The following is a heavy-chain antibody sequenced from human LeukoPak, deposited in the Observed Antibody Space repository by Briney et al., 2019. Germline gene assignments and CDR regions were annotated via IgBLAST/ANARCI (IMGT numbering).Heavy chain of an antibody. J-gene: IGHJ4*02. Sequence: SETLSLTCIVSGGSISSYYWSWIRQPPGKGLEWVGYIYYSGSTTYNPYLKSRVTISVDTSKNQFSLKLSSVTAADTAVYYCASGYSYGYQRKWGQGTLVTVSS. CDR1: GGSISSYY. CDR3: ASGYSYGYQRK. V-gene: IGHV4-59*01. CDR2: IYYSGST. D-gene: IGHD5-18*01.